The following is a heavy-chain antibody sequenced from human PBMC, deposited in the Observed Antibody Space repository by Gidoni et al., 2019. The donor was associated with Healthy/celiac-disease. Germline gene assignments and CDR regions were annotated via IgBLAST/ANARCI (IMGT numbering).Heavy chain of an antibody. CDR2: INHSGST. Sequence: QVQLQQWGAGLLKPSETLSLTCAVYVGSFSGYYWSWIRQPPGKGLEWIGEINHSGSTNYNPSLKSRVTISVDTSKNQFSLKLSSVTAADTAVYYCARGGIYYYGSGSLDYWGQGTLVTVSS. V-gene: IGHV4-34*01. CDR3: ARGGIYYYGSGSLDY. D-gene: IGHD3-10*01. J-gene: IGHJ4*02. CDR1: VGSFSGYY.